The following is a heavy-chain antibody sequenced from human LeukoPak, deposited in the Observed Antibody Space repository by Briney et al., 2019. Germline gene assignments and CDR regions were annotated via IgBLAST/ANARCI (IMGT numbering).Heavy chain of an antibody. J-gene: IGHJ5*02. Sequence: GSSLTLSCTASGFTFDDYAMLWVRHAPGKGLVWVSGISWNCGSIGYADSVKGRFTVSRDNAKHSLYLQMNSRRAEDTALYYCAKDNRARYSSGPNWFDPWGQGTLVTVSS. D-gene: IGHD6-19*01. V-gene: IGHV3-9*01. CDR3: AKDNRARYSSGPNWFDP. CDR1: GFTFDDYA. CDR2: ISWNCGSI.